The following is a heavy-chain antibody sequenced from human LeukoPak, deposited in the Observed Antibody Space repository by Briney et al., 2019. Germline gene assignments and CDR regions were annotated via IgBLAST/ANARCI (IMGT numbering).Heavy chain of an antibody. J-gene: IGHJ4*02. CDR3: ARSRVHTVGATTVFDY. CDR1: GGTFSSYA. CDR2: IIPIFGTA. V-gene: IGHV1-69*05. Sequence: GASVKVSCKASGGTFSSYAISWVRQAPGQGLEWMGGIIPIFGTANYAQKFQGRVTITTDESTSTAYMELSSLRSEDTAVYYCARSRVHTVGATTVFDYWGQGTLVTVSS. D-gene: IGHD1-26*01.